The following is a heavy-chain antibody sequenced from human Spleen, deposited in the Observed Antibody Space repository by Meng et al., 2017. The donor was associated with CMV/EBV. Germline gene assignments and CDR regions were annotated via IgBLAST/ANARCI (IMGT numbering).Heavy chain of an antibody. CDR2: IYSGETT. D-gene: IGHD6-13*01. CDR3: AITHVAVDY. V-gene: IGHV3-53*01. CDR1: GFTVSSDY. J-gene: IGHJ4*02. Sequence: GESLKISCAASGFTVSSDYMSWVRQAPGKGLEWVSVIYSGETTYYADSVKGRFTISRDKFKNTLYLEMKSLRAEDSALYYCAITHVAVDYWGQGTLVTVSS.